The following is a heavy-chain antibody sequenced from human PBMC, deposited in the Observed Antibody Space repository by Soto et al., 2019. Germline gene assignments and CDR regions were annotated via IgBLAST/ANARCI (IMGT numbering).Heavy chain of an antibody. CDR2: ISAYNGNT. J-gene: IGHJ6*03. CDR1: GYTFTSYG. CDR3: ARDPQMMTTVTLGDYYYMDV. Sequence: ASVKVSCKASGYTFTSYGISWVRQAPGQGLEWMGWISAYNGNTNYAQKLQGRVTMTTDTSTSTAYMELRSLRSDDTAVYYCARDPQMMTTVTLGDYYYMDVWGKGTTVTVSS. V-gene: IGHV1-18*01. D-gene: IGHD4-4*01.